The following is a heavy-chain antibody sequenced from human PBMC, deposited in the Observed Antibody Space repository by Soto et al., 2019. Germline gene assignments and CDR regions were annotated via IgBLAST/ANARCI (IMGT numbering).Heavy chain of an antibody. CDR3: ATVATNSYNWLDP. Sequence: GGSLRLSCAASGFIFSTFGMHWVRQAPGKGLEWVSRINSDGSKTTYADSVKGRFTISRDNAKNTVYLQMNSLRAEDTAVYYCATVATNSYNWLDPWGQGTLVTVSS. J-gene: IGHJ5*02. CDR2: INSDGSKT. D-gene: IGHD5-12*01. V-gene: IGHV3-74*01. CDR1: GFIFSTFG.